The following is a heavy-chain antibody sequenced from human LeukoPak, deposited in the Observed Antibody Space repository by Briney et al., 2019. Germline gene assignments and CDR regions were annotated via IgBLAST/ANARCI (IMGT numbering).Heavy chain of an antibody. J-gene: IGHJ4*02. V-gene: IGHV3-23*01. CDR1: GFTFSSYS. CDR3: AKMDGGSGYDNSI. Sequence: PGGSLRLSCAASGFTFSSYSMNWVRQAPGKGLEWVSGISGSGGSTYYADSVKGRFTISRDNSKNTLYLQMNSLRAEDTAVYYCAKMDGGSGYDNSIWGQGTLVTVSS. CDR2: ISGSGGST. D-gene: IGHD3-22*01.